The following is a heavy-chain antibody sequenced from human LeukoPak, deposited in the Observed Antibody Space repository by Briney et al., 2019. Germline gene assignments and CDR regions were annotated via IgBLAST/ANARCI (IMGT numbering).Heavy chain of an antibody. D-gene: IGHD4-17*01. J-gene: IGHJ2*01. CDR1: GFTVSSNY. CDR2: IGWNSGSI. Sequence: PGGSLRLSCAASGFTVSSNYMSWVRQAPGKGLEWVSGIGWNSGSIGYADSVKGRFTISRDNAKNSLYLQMNSLRAEDTALYYCAKDILATVTTDWYFDLWGRGTLVTVSS. V-gene: IGHV3-9*01. CDR3: AKDILATVTTDWYFDL.